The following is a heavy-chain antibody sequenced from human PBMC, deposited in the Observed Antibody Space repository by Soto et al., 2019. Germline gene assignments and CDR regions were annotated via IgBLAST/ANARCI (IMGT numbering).Heavy chain of an antibody. CDR2: ISAYNGNT. V-gene: IGHV1-18*04. J-gene: IGHJ5*02. CDR3: ARLITPSTWTKNWFDP. CDR1: GYTFTSYG. Sequence: ASVKVSCKASGYTFTSYGISWVRQAPGQGLEWMGWISAYNGNTNYAQKLQGRVTMTTDTSTSTAYMELRSLRSDDTAVYYCARLITPSTWTKNWFDPWGQGTLVTVSS. D-gene: IGHD1-20*01.